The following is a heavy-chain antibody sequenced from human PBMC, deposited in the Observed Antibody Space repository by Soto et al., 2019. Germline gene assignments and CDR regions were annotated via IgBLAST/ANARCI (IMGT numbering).Heavy chain of an antibody. CDR1: GLTFSGSA. CDR2: IRGKADNYAT. V-gene: IGHV3-73*01. Sequence: EVQLVESGGGSVQPGGSLKLSCAASGLTFSGSAMHWVRQASGRGLEWVGRIRGKADNYATAYAASVKGMFTISRADSKNTAYLQMNSLKTEDTAVYYCTRWVVGAADAFDIWGQGTMVPVSS. CDR3: TRWVVGAADAFDI. D-gene: IGHD1-26*01. J-gene: IGHJ3*02.